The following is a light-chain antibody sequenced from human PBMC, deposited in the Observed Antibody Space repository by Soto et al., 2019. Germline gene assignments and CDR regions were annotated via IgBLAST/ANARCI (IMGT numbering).Light chain of an antibody. J-gene: IGKJ4*01. V-gene: IGKV1-5*01. CDR3: QQYNSYLT. CDR2: DAS. Sequence: DIQMTQSPSTPAASAGDRVTITSRASQSISSWLAWYKQKPGKAPQLLIYDASSLESGVPSRFSGSGSGTEFTLTISSLQPDDFATDYCQQYNSYLTFGGGTKLDI. CDR1: QSISSW.